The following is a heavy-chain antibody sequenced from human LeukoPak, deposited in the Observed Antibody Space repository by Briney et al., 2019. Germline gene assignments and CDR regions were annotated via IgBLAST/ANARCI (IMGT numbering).Heavy chain of an antibody. J-gene: IGHJ3*02. CDR1: GGTFSSYA. CDR3: ARTAQSHYDFWSGPKIGDAFDI. D-gene: IGHD3-3*01. Sequence: SVKVSCKASGGTFSSYAISWVRQAPGQGLEWMGGIIPIFGTANYAQKFQGRVTITADESTSTAYMELSSLRSEDTAVYYCARTAQSHYDFWSGPKIGDAFDIWGQGPMVTVSS. CDR2: IIPIFGTA. V-gene: IGHV1-69*13.